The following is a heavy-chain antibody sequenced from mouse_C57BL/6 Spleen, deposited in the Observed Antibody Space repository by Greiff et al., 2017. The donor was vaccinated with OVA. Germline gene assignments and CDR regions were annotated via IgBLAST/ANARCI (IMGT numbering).Heavy chain of an antibody. CDR2: IYPGGGYT. Sequence: VKLQESGAELVRPGTSVKMSCKASGYTFTNYWIGWAKQRPGHGLEWIGDIYPGGGYTNYNEKFKGKATLTADKSSSTAYMQFSSLTSEDSAIYYCARRLLGYDYDGWYFDVWGTGTTVTVSS. V-gene: IGHV1-63*01. J-gene: IGHJ1*03. CDR1: GYTFTNYW. CDR3: ARRLLGYDYDGWYFDV. D-gene: IGHD2-4*01.